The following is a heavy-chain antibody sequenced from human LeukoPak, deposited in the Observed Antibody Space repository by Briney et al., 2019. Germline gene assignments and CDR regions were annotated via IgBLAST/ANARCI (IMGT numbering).Heavy chain of an antibody. D-gene: IGHD2-2*02. V-gene: IGHV3-74*01. CDR2: INSDGSST. CDR3: ARDTTASIHFIDY. J-gene: IGHJ4*02. CDR1: GFTFSSYW. Sequence: GGSLRLSCAASGFTFSSYWMHWVRHAPGKGLVWVSRINSDGSSTSYADSVKGRFTISRDNAKNTLYLQMNSLRAEDTAVYYCARDTTASIHFIDYWGQGTLVTVSS.